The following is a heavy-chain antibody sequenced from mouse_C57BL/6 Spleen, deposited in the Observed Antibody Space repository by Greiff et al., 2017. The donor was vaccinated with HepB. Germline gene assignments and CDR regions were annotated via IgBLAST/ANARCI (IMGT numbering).Heavy chain of an antibody. CDR3: ARLDYSNPYYARDY. D-gene: IGHD2-5*01. CDR1: GFTFTSYW. J-gene: IGHJ4*01. Sequence: QVQLQQPGAELVKPGASVKLSCKASGFTFTSYWMHWVKQRPGRGLEWIGRIDTNSGGTKYNEKFKSKATLTVDKPSSAAYMQLSSLTSEDSAVYYCARLDYSNPYYARDYWGQGTSVTVSS. V-gene: IGHV1-72*01. CDR2: IDTNSGGT.